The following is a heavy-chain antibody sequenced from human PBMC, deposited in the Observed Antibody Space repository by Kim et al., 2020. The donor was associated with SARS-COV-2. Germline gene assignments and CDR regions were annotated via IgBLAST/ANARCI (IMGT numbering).Heavy chain of an antibody. CDR3: ARESVWAYDYW. Sequence: GGSLRLSCAASGFTFSNYSMSWVRQAPGKGLEWVSVIYSSGSTYYADSVKGRFTISRDNSKNTLYLQMNSLRAEDTAVYYCARESVWAYDYW. CDR2: IYSSGST. CDR1: GFTFSNYS. D-gene: IGHD2-8*01. V-gene: IGHV3-53*01. J-gene: IGHJ2*01.